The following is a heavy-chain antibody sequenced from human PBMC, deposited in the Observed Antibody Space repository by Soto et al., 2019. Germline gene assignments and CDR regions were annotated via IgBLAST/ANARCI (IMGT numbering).Heavy chain of an antibody. V-gene: IGHV3-23*01. CDR2: DSGSGGST. CDR1: AFTFSTYA. Sequence: GRCLRLSCAPSAFTFSTYAIGWVRHAPGEGLEWVSVDSGSGGSTYDAGSRKGQITMSRDNSKNKLYLQMNCLRAEGTTVYYCAIDHCPGSGDYDNYYYGMDVWGQGTTVTVSS. D-gene: IGHD4-17*01. CDR3: AIDHCPGSGDYDNYYYGMDV. J-gene: IGHJ6*02.